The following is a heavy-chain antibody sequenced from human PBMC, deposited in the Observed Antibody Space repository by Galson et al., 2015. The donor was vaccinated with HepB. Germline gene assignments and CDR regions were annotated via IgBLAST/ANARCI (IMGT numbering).Heavy chain of an antibody. CDR3: ARERIVYGYPNGMDV. CDR1: GFTFSSYG. D-gene: IGHD5-18*01. CDR2: IWYYGSNK. Sequence: SLRLSCAAPGFTFSSYGMHWVRQAPGKGLEWVAVIWYYGSNKYYADSVKGRFTISRDNSNNTLYLQMNSLRAEDTAVYYCARERIVYGYPNGMDVWGQGTTDTVSS. V-gene: IGHV3-33*01. J-gene: IGHJ6*02.